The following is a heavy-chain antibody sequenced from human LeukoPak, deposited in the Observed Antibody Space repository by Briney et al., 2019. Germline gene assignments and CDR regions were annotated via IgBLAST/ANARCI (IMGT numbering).Heavy chain of an antibody. Sequence: PSETLSLTCTVSGVSISSSSYYWGWIRQPPGKGLEWIGSIYYSGSTYYNPSLKSRVTISVDTSKNQFSLKLSSVTAADTAVYYCAKKGSARDYYGSGSYTAGVFDYWGQGTLVTVSS. CDR3: AKKGSARDYYGSGSYTAGVFDY. J-gene: IGHJ4*02. CDR1: GVSISSSSYY. D-gene: IGHD3-10*01. V-gene: IGHV4-39*07. CDR2: IYYSGST.